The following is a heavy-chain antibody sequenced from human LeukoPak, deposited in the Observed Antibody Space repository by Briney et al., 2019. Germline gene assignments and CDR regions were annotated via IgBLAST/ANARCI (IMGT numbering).Heavy chain of an antibody. CDR3: ARSWDVDY. J-gene: IGHJ4*02. Sequence: GGPLRLSCAASGFTFSSHWMHWVRQVPGKGLVWVSRINIDGSSISYADAVKGRFIISRDNAKNTLYLQMNSLRAEDTAVYYCARSWDVDYWGQGTLVTVSS. D-gene: IGHD1-26*01. V-gene: IGHV3-74*01. CDR2: INIDGSSI. CDR1: GFTFSSHW.